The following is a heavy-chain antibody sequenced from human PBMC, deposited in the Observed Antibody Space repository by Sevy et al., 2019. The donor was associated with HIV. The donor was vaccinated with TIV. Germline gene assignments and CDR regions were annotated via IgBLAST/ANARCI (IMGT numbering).Heavy chain of an antibody. Sequence: ASVKVSCKASGYTFTSYGISWVRQAPGQGLEWMGWISAYNGNTNYAQKLQGRVTMTTDKSTSTAYMELRSLRSEDTAVYYCARDRARGVLLWGAFDIWGQGTMVTVSS. D-gene: IGHD3-10*01. J-gene: IGHJ3*02. CDR2: ISAYNGNT. CDR3: ARDRARGVLLWGAFDI. V-gene: IGHV1-18*01. CDR1: GYTFTSYG.